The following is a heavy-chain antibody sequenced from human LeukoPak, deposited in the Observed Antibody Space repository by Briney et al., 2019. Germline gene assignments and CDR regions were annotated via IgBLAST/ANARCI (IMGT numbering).Heavy chain of an antibody. CDR3: ARASIQLWPLDY. J-gene: IGHJ4*02. V-gene: IGHV4-39*07. CDR2: IYYSGST. CDR1: GGSISSSSYY. D-gene: IGHD5-18*01. Sequence: SETLSLTCTVSGGSISSSSYYWGWIRQPPGKGLEWIGSIYYSGSTYYNPSLKSRVTISVDTSKNQFSLKLSSVTAADTAVYYCARASIQLWPLDYWGQGTLVTVSS.